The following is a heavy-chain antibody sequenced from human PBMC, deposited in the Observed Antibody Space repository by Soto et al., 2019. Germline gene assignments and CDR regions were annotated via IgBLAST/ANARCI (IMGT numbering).Heavy chain of an antibody. CDR1: GVTFSNYD. CDR2: IWYDGSNK. V-gene: IGHV3-33*06. Sequence: GGSLRLSCAASGVTFSNYDMHWVRQAPGKGLEWVAVIWYDGSNKYYADSVKGRFTISRDNTKNTLFLQMNSLRAEDTAVYYCAKERATTTAFDYWGQGALVTVSS. D-gene: IGHD4-17*01. J-gene: IGHJ4*02. CDR3: AKERATTTAFDY.